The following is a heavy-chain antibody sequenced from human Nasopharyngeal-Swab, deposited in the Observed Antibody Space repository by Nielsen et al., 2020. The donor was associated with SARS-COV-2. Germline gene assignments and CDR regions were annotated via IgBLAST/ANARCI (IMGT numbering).Heavy chain of an antibody. D-gene: IGHD2-21*01. CDR3: ARDTGCGGDCPKEVNSYGMDV. V-gene: IGHV4-4*02. J-gene: IGHJ6*02. CDR2: IYHSGGT. Sequence: WIRQPPGKGLEWIGEIYHSGGTNYNPSLTSRVTISVDTSKNQFSLKLSSVTAADTAVYYCARDTGCGGDCPKEVNSYGMDVWGQGTTVTVSS.